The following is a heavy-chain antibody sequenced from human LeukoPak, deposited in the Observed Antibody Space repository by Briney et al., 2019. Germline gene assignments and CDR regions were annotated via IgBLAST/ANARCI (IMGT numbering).Heavy chain of an antibody. V-gene: IGHV2-5*02. Sequence: SSPRLLKATHTLTVTGTFSAFSLSTSGLRVSSIRQPPGNALVGLAIINWDDDKRYSPSLKSRLTITKDTSKNQVVLTIPNMHPLDTATYYCALSPDIAAAGIMSWFDPWGQGTLVTVSS. CDR3: ALSPDIAAAGIMSWFDP. CDR1: AFSLSTSGLR. D-gene: IGHD6-13*01. CDR2: INWDDDK. J-gene: IGHJ5*02.